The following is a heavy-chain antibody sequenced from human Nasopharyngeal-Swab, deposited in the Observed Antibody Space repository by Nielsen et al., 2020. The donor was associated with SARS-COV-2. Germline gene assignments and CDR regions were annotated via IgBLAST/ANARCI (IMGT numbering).Heavy chain of an antibody. D-gene: IGHD2-21*01. CDR2: ISSGGDTI. CDR3: ARDRDWAFDV. V-gene: IGHV3-48*01. Sequence: GESLKISCVASGFIFSSYSINWVRQAPGKGLEWVSYISSGGDTIYYSDSVKGRFTISRDNAKNSLYLQMSSLRVEDTAVYYCARDRDWAFDVWGQGTVVTVSS. J-gene: IGHJ3*01. CDR1: GFIFSSYS.